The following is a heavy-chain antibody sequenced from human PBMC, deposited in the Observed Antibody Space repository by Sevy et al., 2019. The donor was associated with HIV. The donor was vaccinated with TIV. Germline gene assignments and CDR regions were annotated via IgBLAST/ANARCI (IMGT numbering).Heavy chain of an antibody. J-gene: IGHJ4*02. Sequence: GGSLRLSCAASGFTFSSYSMNWVRQAPDKGLEWVSSIRSSSSYIHYADSVKGRFTISRDNATNSLYLQMNSLRAEDTAVYYCARDYYDSSGYCDYWGQGTLVTVSS. V-gene: IGHV3-21*01. CDR2: IRSSSSYI. D-gene: IGHD3-22*01. CDR1: GFTFSSYS. CDR3: ARDYYDSSGYCDY.